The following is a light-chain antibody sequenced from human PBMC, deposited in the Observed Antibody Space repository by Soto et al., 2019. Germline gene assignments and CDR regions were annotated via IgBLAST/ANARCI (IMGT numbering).Light chain of an antibody. J-gene: IGKJ3*01. Sequence: DTQMTQSPSSLSASVGDRVTITCQASQDIRKYLNWYQQKPGKAPKLLIYDASTLETGVPPRFSGSGSGTDFSLTINRLQPEDFATYYCQQYESLFTFGRGTKVDMK. CDR3: QQYESLFT. CDR2: DAS. CDR1: QDIRKY. V-gene: IGKV1-33*01.